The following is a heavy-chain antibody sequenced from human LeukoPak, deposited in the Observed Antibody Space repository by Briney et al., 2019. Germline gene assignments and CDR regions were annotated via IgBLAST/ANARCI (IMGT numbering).Heavy chain of an antibody. V-gene: IGHV4-34*01. CDR2: INHSGST. D-gene: IGHD2-15*01. CDR1: GGSFSGYY. CDR3: ARNPRYCSGGSCYSGAWFDP. Sequence: PSETLSLTCAVYGGSFSGYYWSWIRQPPGKGLEWIGEINHSGSTNYNPSLKSRVTISVDTSKNQFPLKLSSVTAADTAVYYCARNPRYCSGGSCYSGAWFDPWGQGTLVTVSS. J-gene: IGHJ5*02.